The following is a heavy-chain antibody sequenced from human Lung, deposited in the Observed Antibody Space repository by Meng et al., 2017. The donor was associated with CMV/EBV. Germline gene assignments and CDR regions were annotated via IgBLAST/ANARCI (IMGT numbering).Heavy chain of an antibody. CDR2: INHSGST. CDR1: GGSFSGYY. J-gene: IGHJ4*02. Sequence: GSLRLXCAVYGGSFSGYYWSWIRQPPGKGLEWIGEINHSGSTNYNPSLKSRVTISVDTSKNQFSLKLSSVTAADTAVYYCASDYGGNSALYWGKGTRVTVAS. D-gene: IGHD4-23*01. V-gene: IGHV4-34*01. CDR3: ASDYGGNSALY.